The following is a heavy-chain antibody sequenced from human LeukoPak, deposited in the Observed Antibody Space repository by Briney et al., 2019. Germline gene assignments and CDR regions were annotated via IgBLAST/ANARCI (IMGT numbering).Heavy chain of an antibody. CDR3: ARDRLGATYFDY. D-gene: IGHD1-26*01. J-gene: IGHJ4*02. CDR2: ISSSGSTI. V-gene: IGHV3-48*03. Sequence: GGSLRLSCAASGFTFSSDEMNWVRQAPGKGLEWVSYISSSGSTIYYADSVKGRFTISRDNAKNSLYLQMNSLRAEDTAVYYCARDRLGATYFDYWGQGTLVTVSS. CDR1: GFTFSSDE.